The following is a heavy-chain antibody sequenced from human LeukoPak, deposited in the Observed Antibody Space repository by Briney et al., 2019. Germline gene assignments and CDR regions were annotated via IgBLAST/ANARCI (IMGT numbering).Heavy chain of an antibody. CDR2: IYYSGTS. J-gene: IGHJ4*02. Sequence: SETLSLTCTVSGGSISGYFWSWIRQPPGKGLEWIGYIYYSGTSNYIPSLNSRVTISVDTSKNQFSLRLSSVTAADTAVYYCARYGITIVRGGKYYFDSWGQGTLVTVSS. V-gene: IGHV4-59*08. D-gene: IGHD3-10*01. CDR3: ARYGITIVRGGKYYFDS. CDR1: GGSISGYF.